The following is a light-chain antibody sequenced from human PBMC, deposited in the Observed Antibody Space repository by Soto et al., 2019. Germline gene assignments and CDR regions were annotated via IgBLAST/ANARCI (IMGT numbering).Light chain of an antibody. Sequence: QSALTQPPSASGSPGQSVTISCTGTSSDVGGYNYVSWYQQHPGKAPRLMIYEVSMRPSGVPDRFSGSKSGNTASLTVSGLQAEDEAEYYCSSYADRNNYVFGTGTKLTVL. CDR3: SSYADRNNYV. J-gene: IGLJ1*01. CDR1: SSDVGGYNY. CDR2: EVS. V-gene: IGLV2-8*01.